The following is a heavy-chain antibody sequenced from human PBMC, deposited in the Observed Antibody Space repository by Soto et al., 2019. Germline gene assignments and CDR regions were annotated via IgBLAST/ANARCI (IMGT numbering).Heavy chain of an antibody. CDR3: AKGSEVARQELDY. CDR2: ISSDGSDK. J-gene: IGHJ4*02. Sequence: QVQLVESRGGVVQPGRSLRLSCAAAGFTFSSFGMHWVRQAPGKGLEWVAVISSDGSDKYYSDSVKGRFTISRDNSKNTLFLQMNSLRVEDTAVYYCAKGSEVARQELDYSGQGTLVTVSS. CDR1: GFTFSSFG. D-gene: IGHD2-15*01. V-gene: IGHV3-30*18.